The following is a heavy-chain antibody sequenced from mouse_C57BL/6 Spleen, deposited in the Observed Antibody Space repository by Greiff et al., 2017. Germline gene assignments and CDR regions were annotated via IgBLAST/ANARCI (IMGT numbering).Heavy chain of an antibody. D-gene: IGHD2-4*01. CDR2: IDPETGGT. J-gene: IGHJ3*01. V-gene: IGHV1-15*01. Sequence: QVQLQQSGAELVRPGASVTLSCKASGYTFTDYEMHWVKQTPVHGLEWIGAIDPETGGTAYNQKFKGKAILTADKSSSTAYMELRSLTSEDSAVYYCTRKGDYDGFAHWGQGTLVTVSA. CDR3: TRKGDYDGFAH. CDR1: GYTFTDYE.